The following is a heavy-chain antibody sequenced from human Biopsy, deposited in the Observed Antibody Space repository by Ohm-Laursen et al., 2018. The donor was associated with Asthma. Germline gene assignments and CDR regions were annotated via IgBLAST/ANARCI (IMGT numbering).Heavy chain of an antibody. CDR2: ISYGGKT. Sequence: GTLSLTCTVSGGSMTPTSHYWDWIRRAPGKGLEWIGYISYGGKTSYNPSLKNRVTISRDTSKNQFSLRLTSVTAADTAVYFCARRITIFGVVQKDHGMDAWGQGTTVIVSS. D-gene: IGHD3-3*01. V-gene: IGHV4-39*01. CDR1: GGSMTPTSHY. CDR3: ARRITIFGVVQKDHGMDA. J-gene: IGHJ6*02.